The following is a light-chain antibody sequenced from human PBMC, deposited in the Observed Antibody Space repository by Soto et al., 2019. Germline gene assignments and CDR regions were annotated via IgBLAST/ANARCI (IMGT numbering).Light chain of an antibody. J-gene: IGKJ4*01. Sequence: EIVLTQSPGTLSLSPGERATLSCRTSQSTSNNYLAWYQQKPGQAPRLLMYDASSRATGIPDRFSGGGSGTDFTLTISRLEPEDFAVYYCQQFSSYPLTFGGGTKVDIK. V-gene: IGKV3-20*01. CDR3: QQFSSYPLT. CDR1: QSTSNNY. CDR2: DAS.